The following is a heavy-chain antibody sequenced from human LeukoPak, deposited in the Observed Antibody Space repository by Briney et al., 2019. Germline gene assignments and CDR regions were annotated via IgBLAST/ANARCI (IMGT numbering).Heavy chain of an antibody. D-gene: IGHD5-18*01. Sequence: GGSLRLSCAASGFTFSSYRMSWVRQAPGEGLEWVANIKEDGSEKYYVDSVKGRFTISRDNAKNSLYLQMNSLRVEDTAVYYCARARARYGYGHYYYYMDVWGKGTTVTISS. CDR1: GFTFSSYR. CDR3: ARARARYGYGHYYYYMDV. V-gene: IGHV3-7*01. J-gene: IGHJ6*03. CDR2: IKEDGSEK.